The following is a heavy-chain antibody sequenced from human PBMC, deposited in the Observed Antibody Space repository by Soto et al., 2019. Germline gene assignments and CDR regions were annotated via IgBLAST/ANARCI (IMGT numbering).Heavy chain of an antibody. J-gene: IGHJ5*02. V-gene: IGHV3-74*01. D-gene: IGHD6-6*01. CDR1: GFTFSSYW. CDR3: ARDAVYSSSSNWFDP. Sequence: EVQLVESGGGLVQPGGSLRLSCAASGFTFSSYWMHWVRQAPGKGLVWVSRINSDGSSTSYADSVKGRFTISRDNAKNTLYLQMNSLRAEDTAVYYCARDAVYSSSSNWFDPWGQGTLVTVSS. CDR2: INSDGSST.